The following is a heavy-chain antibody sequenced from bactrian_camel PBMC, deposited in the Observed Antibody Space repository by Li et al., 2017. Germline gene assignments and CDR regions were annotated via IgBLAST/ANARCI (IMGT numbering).Heavy chain of an antibody. J-gene: IGHJ4*01. Sequence: HVQLVESGGGLAPPGGRLRLSCAVSGFTTSDHCMAWFRQTPGKEREGVATITPGGGRTLFDDSVKGRFTISRDNAKNTLYLQMNSLKSDDTAMYYCASGNADAASWWGANRYQGQGTQVTVS. D-gene: IGHD7*01. V-gene: IGHV3S1*01. CDR1: GFTTSDHC. CDR2: ITPGGGRT.